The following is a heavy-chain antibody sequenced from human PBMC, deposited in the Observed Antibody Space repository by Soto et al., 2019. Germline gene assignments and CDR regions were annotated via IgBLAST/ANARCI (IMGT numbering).Heavy chain of an antibody. Sequence: PGGSLRLSCAASGCTFSSYGMHWVRQAPGKGLEWVAVISYDGSNKYYADSVKGRFTISRDNSKNTLYLQMSSLRAEDTAVYYCVKGGGDIVVVPAAAACDYWGQGTLVTVSS. J-gene: IGHJ4*02. CDR2: ISYDGSNK. V-gene: IGHV3-30*18. CDR3: VKGGGDIVVVPAAAACDY. CDR1: GCTFSSYG. D-gene: IGHD2-2*01.